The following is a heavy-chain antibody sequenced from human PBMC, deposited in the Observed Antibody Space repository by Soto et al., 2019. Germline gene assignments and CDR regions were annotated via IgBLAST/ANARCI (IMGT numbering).Heavy chain of an antibody. CDR2: ISGSGGST. D-gene: IGHD5-12*01. CDR3: AKPGLSGYHEHYYMDV. V-gene: IGHV3-23*01. Sequence: QQRGSLRLSCAASGFPFSSYAMSWVRQAPGKGLEWVSAISGSGGSTYYADSVKGRFTISRDNSKNTLYLQMNSLRAEDTAVYYCAKPGLSGYHEHYYMDVWGKGTTVTVSS. CDR1: GFPFSSYA. J-gene: IGHJ6*03.